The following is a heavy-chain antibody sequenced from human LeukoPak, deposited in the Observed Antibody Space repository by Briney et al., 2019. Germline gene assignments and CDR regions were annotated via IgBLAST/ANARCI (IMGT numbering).Heavy chain of an antibody. CDR3: ARATPGGLHGYSFDY. D-gene: IGHD5-24*01. Sequence: GASVNVSCKASGYTFKNYDINWVLQATGQGLEWMGWMKPNSGNTGFAQKFQDRVSMTRHTSINTAYMEPTSLSSGDTAVYYCARATPGGLHGYSFDYWGQGTVVTVYS. CDR1: GYTFKNYD. CDR2: MKPNSGNT. J-gene: IGHJ4*02. V-gene: IGHV1-8*02.